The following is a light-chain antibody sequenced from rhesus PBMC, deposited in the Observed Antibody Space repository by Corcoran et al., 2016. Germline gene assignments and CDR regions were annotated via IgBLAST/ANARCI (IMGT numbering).Light chain of an antibody. V-gene: IGKV1-43*02. CDR3: LQYNSDPPT. CDR2: AAS. J-gene: IGKJ4*01. CDR1: QGISTY. Sequence: DIQMTQSPSSLSASVGDRVTITCRASQGISTYLNWYQQKPGKAPKRLIYAASSLESGVPSRFSGRGSGKDFTLTISSLQPEDFATYYCLQYNSDPPTFGGGTKVEIK.